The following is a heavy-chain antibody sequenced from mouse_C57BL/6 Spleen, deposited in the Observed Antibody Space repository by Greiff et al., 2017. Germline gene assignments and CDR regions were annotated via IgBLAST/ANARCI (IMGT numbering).Heavy chain of an antibody. CDR1: GFTFSSYG. CDR3: ARHREGNCDY. CDR2: ISSGGSYT. Sequence: EVQLQESGGDLVKPGGSLKLSCAASGFTFSSYGMSWVRQTPDKRLEWVATISSGGSYTYYPDSVKGRFTISRDNAKNTLYLQMSSLKSEDTAMYYCARHREGNCDYWGQGTTLTVSS. V-gene: IGHV5-6*01. J-gene: IGHJ2*01.